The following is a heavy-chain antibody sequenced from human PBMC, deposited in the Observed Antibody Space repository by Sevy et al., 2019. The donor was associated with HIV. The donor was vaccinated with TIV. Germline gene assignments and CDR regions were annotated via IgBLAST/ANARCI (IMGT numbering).Heavy chain of an antibody. CDR1: SGSIGNADYY. D-gene: IGHD3-3*01. CDR3: ARQRFRNGYHDY. V-gene: IGHV4-30-4*01. Sequence: SETLSLTCTVSSGSIGNADYYWSWIRQPPGKGLEWIGYIYYSGRTWYNPSLKSRVTMSVDTSKNQFSLSLFSVTAADTAMYYCARQRFRNGYHDYRGQGTLVTVSS. J-gene: IGHJ4*02. CDR2: IYYSGRT.